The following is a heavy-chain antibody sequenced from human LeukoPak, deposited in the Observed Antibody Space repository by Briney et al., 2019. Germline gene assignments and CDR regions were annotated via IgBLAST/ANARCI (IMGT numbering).Heavy chain of an antibody. J-gene: IGHJ4*02. CDR3: ASSVDTAMVHFDY. CDR1: GGSISSGGYS. Sequence: SQTLSLTCAVSGGSISSGGYSWSWSRQPPGKGLEWIGYIYHSGSTYYNPSQKSRVTISVDRSKNQFSLKLSSVTAADTAVYYCASSVDTAMVHFDYWGQGTLVTVSS. CDR2: IYHSGST. D-gene: IGHD5-18*01. V-gene: IGHV4-30-2*01.